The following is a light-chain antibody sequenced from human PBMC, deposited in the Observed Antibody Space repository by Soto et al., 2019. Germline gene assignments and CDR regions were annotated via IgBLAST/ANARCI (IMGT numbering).Light chain of an antibody. CDR2: DVS. Sequence: QSALTQPRSVSGSPGQSVTISCTGTSSDVGGYNYVSWYQQYPGKAPKLMTYDVSKRPSGIPDRFSGSKSGNTASLTISGLQAEDEADYYCCSYAGSYTGVFGGGTKLTVL. CDR3: CSYAGSYTGV. J-gene: IGLJ3*02. CDR1: SSDVGGYNY. V-gene: IGLV2-11*01.